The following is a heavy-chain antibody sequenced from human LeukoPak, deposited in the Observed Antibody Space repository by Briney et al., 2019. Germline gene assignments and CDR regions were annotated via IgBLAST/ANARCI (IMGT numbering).Heavy chain of an antibody. CDR2: INPNSGGT. J-gene: IGHJ5*02. V-gene: IGHV1-2*02. CDR1: GYTFTGYY. CDR3: ARKGYCSGGSCRRNWFDP. Sequence: ASVKVSCKASGYTFTGYYMHWVRQAPGQGLEWVGWINPNSGGTNYAQKFQGRVTITRNTSISTAYMELSSLRSEDTAVYYCARKGYCSGGSCRRNWFDPWGQGTLVTVSS. D-gene: IGHD2-15*01.